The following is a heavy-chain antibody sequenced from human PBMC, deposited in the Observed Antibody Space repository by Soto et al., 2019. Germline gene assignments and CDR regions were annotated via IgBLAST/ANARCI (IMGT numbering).Heavy chain of an antibody. CDR3: ARVWYYYDSSGYYKNDAYDI. J-gene: IGHJ3*02. V-gene: IGHV1-18*04. D-gene: IGHD3-22*01. Sequence: QVQLVQSGAEVKKPGASVKVSCKASGYTFTSYGISWVRQAPGQGLEWMGWISAYNGNTNYAQKLQGRVTMTTDTSTSTAYMELRSLRSDDTAVYYCARVWYYYDSSGYYKNDAYDIWGQGTMVTVSS. CDR1: GYTFTSYG. CDR2: ISAYNGNT.